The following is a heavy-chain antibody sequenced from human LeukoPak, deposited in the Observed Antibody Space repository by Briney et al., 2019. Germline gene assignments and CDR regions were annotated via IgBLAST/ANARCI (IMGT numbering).Heavy chain of an antibody. J-gene: IGHJ5*02. D-gene: IGHD2-2*01. V-gene: IGHV1-69*02. CDR1: GGTFISYT. CDR2: IVPILGIA. Sequence: SVKVSCKASGGTFISYTISWVRQAPGQGLEWMGRIVPILGIANYAQKFQGRVTITADKSTSTAYMELSSLRSEDTAVYYCAREDIVVVPAANYGGWFDPWGQGTLVTVSS. CDR3: AREDIVVVPAANYGGWFDP.